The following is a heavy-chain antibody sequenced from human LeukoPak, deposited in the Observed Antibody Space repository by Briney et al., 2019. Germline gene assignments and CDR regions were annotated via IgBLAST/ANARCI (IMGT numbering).Heavy chain of an antibody. J-gene: IGHJ4*02. Sequence: GGSLRLSCAASGFTFSSYWMSWVRQAPGKGLEWVANIKQDGSEKYYVDSVKGRFTISRDNAKNSLYLQMNSLRAEDTAVYYCARDQPSSSWSFDYWGQGTLVTVSS. CDR1: GFTFSSYW. V-gene: IGHV3-7*03. CDR2: IKQDGSEK. D-gene: IGHD6-13*01. CDR3: ARDQPSSSWSFDY.